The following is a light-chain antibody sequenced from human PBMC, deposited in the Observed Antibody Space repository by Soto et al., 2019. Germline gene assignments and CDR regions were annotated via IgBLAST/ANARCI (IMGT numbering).Light chain of an antibody. J-gene: IGKJ1*01. V-gene: IGKV1-16*01. Sequence: DIQMTQSPSSVSASVGDGVTITCRASQGISTSLGWYQQKPGKAPKLLIYAASSLQSGVPSRFSGTGSGTEFTLTISSLQPDDFATYYCQHYNSYSEAFGQGTKVDIK. CDR1: QGISTS. CDR2: AAS. CDR3: QHYNSYSEA.